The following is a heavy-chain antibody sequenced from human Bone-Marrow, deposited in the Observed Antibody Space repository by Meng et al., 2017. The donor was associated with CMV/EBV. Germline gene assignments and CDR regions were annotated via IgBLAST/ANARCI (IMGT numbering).Heavy chain of an antibody. CDR3: ARGFYLYRGGRFITGTTSHGMDV. V-gene: IGHV3-30*04. J-gene: IGHJ6*02. CDR2: ISYDGSNK. D-gene: IGHD1-7*01. Sequence: GGSLRLSCAASGFTFSSYAMHWVRQAPGKGLEWVAVISYDGSNKYYADSVKGRFTISRNNSKNTLYLQMNSLRAEDTAVYYCARGFYLYRGGRFITGTTSHGMDVSGQGTTVTVSS. CDR1: GFTFSSYA.